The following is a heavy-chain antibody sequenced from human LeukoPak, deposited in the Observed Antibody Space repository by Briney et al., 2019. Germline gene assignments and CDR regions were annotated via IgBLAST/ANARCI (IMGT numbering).Heavy chain of an antibody. CDR3: ARDWYGRTRPGDDAFDI. V-gene: IGHV1-69*13. CDR2: IIPIFGTA. CDR1: GGTFSSYA. Sequence: SVKVSCKASGGTFSSYAISWVRQAPGQGLEWMGGIIPIFGTANYAQKFQGRVTITADESTSTAYMELSSLRSEDTAVYYCARDWYGRTRPGDDAFDIWGQGTMVTVSS. J-gene: IGHJ3*02. D-gene: IGHD1-14*01.